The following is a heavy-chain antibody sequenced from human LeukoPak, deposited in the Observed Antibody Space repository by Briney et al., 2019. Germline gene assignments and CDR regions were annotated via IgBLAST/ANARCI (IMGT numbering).Heavy chain of an antibody. CDR3: AKGGSCSGTNCYTPDNYYYYYMDV. CDR1: GFTFNEHA. J-gene: IGHJ6*03. D-gene: IGHD2-2*02. V-gene: IGHV3-30*04. Sequence: GGSLRLSCAASGFTFNEHAFHWVRQGPGEGLKWLAVTSYDGRKTFYAESLKGRFTISRDNSKNTVYLYMNTLRTEDTAVYYCAKGGSCSGTNCYTPDNYYYYYMDVWGKGTTVTVSS. CDR2: TSYDGRKT.